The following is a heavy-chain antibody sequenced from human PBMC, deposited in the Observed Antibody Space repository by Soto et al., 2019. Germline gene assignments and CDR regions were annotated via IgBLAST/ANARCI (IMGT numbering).Heavy chain of an antibody. CDR1: GVHFIRYA. CDR3: AKETNYYGSGPSAFDI. J-gene: IGHJ3*02. V-gene: IGHV3-23*01. D-gene: IGHD3-10*01. CDR2: ISGSGGST. Sequence: GVSLRLSCAASGVHFIRYAMSWVRKAPGKGLEWVSAISGSGGSTYYADSVKGRFTISRDNSKNTLYLQMNSLRAEDTAVYYCAKETNYYGSGPSAFDIWGQGKMVTVS.